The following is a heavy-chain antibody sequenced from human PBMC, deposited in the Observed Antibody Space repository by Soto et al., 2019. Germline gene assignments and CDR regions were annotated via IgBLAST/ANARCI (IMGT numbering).Heavy chain of an antibody. CDR1: GASFTDGSLF. D-gene: IGHD3-22*01. V-gene: IGHV4-39*01. CDR2: TYIGGMT. Sequence: TSETLSLTCTVSGASFTDGSLFWGWIRQSPGKGVEWIASTYIGGMTYYNPSLRSRVTISVDTSKSQFSLRLNSVTAADTAVCYCATAPETFSPAGYYVNWFDPWGHGTLVTVSS. CDR3: ATAPETFSPAGYYVNWFDP. J-gene: IGHJ5*02.